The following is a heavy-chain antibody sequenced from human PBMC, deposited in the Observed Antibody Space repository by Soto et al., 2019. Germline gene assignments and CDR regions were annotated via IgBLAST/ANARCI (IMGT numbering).Heavy chain of an antibody. CDR2: IYSGGST. CDR3: ARVDVDYYYYMDV. D-gene: IGHD3-16*01. Sequence: GGSLRLSCAASGFTVSSNYMSWVRQAPGKGLEWVSVIYSGGSTYYADSVKGRFTISRDNSKNTLYLQMNSLRAEDTAVYYCARVDVDYYYYMDVWGKGTTVTVSS. J-gene: IGHJ6*03. CDR1: GFTVSSNY. V-gene: IGHV3-66*01.